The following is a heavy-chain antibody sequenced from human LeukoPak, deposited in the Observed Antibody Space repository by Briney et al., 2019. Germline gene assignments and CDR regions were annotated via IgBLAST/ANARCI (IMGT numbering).Heavy chain of an antibody. D-gene: IGHD6-19*01. J-gene: IGHJ6*02. CDR3: AGAVAGYYYYGMDV. CDR1: GFRFSDYT. Sequence: GGSLRLSCAASGFRFSDYTMTWVRQAPGKGLEWVANIKQDGSEKYYVDSVKGRFTISRDNAKNSLYLQMNSLRAEDTAVYYCAGAVAGYYYYGMDVWGQGTTVTVSS. CDR2: IKQDGSEK. V-gene: IGHV3-7*01.